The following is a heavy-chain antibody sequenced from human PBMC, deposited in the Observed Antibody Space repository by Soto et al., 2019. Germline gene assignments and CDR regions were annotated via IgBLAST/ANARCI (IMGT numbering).Heavy chain of an antibody. CDR1: GGTFSSYA. V-gene: IGHV1-69*06. D-gene: IGHD6-13*01. Sequence: QVQLVQSGAEVKKPGSSVKVSCKASGGTFSSYAISWVRQAPGQGLEWMGGIIPIFGTANYAQQFQGRVTITAEKSTSSAYMELSSLRSEDTAVYYCARDSSSWYRNNWFDPWGQGTLVTGSS. J-gene: IGHJ5*02. CDR2: IIPIFGTA. CDR3: ARDSSSWYRNNWFDP.